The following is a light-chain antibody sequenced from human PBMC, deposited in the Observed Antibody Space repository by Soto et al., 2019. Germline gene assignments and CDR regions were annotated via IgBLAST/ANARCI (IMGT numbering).Light chain of an antibody. V-gene: IGKV2-28*01. CDR1: GDLQRSHGYSY. CDR3: RQVLQTPYT. Sequence: IVMTQSPLSLPVIPGEPASISCRSSGDLQRSHGYSYLDWYLQKPVQSPQLLIYLGSNRASGVPDRFSGSGSGTDFTLKISRVEAEDVGVYYCRQVLQTPYTFGQGTRLEIK. J-gene: IGKJ2*01. CDR2: LGS.